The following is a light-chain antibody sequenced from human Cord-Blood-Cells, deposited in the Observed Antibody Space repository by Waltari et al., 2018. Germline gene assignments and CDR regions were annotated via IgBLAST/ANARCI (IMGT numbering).Light chain of an antibody. V-gene: IGKV4-1*01. CDR3: QQYYSTPPT. Sequence: DIVMTQSPDSLAVSLGERAPINRKSSQSVLYSSNNKNYLAWYQQKPGQPPKLLIYWASTRESGVPDRFSGSGSGTDFTLTISNLQAEDVAVYYCQQYYSTPPTFGQGTKVEIK. CDR1: QSVLYSSNNKNY. CDR2: WAS. J-gene: IGKJ1*01.